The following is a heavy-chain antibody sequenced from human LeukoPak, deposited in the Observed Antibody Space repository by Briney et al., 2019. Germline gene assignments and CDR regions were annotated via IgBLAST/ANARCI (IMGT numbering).Heavy chain of an antibody. CDR2: ITPVIGMA. CDR1: GVTLTTYA. CDR3: ARDGDSHMDQVFFVY. V-gene: IGHV1-69*04. D-gene: IGHD2-2*03. J-gene: IGHJ4*02. Sequence: GASVKVSCKTSGVTLTTYAIIWVRQAPGQGLEWMGRITPVIGMANYAQKYQGRVTITADRSTSTTYMELSSLRSEDTAIYYCARDGDSHMDQVFFVYWGQGTLFTVSS.